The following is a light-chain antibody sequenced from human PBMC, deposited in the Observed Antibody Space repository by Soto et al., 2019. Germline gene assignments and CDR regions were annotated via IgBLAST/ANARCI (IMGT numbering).Light chain of an antibody. V-gene: IGLV1-40*01. CDR2: ANN. CDR1: NSNIGAGYD. J-gene: IGLJ2*01. Sequence: QSVLTQPPSVFGAPGQRVTISCTGTNSNIGAGYDVHWHQHLPGTAPELLIYANNKRPSGVPDRFSGSKSGTSASLAITGLRAEDEADYYCQSYDNTLSGSLFGGGTKLTVL. CDR3: QSYDNTLSGSL.